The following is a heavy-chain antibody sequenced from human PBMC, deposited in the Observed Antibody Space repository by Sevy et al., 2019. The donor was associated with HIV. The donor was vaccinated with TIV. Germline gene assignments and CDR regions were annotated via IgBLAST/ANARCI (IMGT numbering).Heavy chain of an antibody. CDR2: IFHTGKT. V-gene: IGHV4-39*01. Sequence: SETRSLTCSVSGGSISKIGNYWGWVRQPPGERLEWIGDIFHTGKTNYNPSLKSRVTISLDTSKNQFSLKHSSVTAADTAVYYCAKIYDYWGPGALVTVSS. CDR1: GGSISKIGNY. D-gene: IGHD3-3*01. CDR3: AKIYDY. J-gene: IGHJ4*02.